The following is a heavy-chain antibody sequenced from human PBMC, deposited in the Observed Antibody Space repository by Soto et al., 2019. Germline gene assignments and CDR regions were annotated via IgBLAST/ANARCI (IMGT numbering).Heavy chain of an antibody. J-gene: IGHJ3*02. CDR2: IYYSRST. Sequence: PSETLSLTCTVSGGSISSYYWSWIRQPPGKGLEWIGYIYYSRSTYYNPSLKSRVTISVDMSKNQFSLRLSSVTAADTAVYYCARVDYYDSSGYYLGAFDIWGQGTMVTVSS. D-gene: IGHD3-22*01. CDR1: GGSISSYY. CDR3: ARVDYYDSSGYYLGAFDI. V-gene: IGHV4-59*12.